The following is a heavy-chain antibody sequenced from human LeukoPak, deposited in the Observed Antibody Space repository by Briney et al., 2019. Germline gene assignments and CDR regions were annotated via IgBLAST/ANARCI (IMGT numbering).Heavy chain of an antibody. CDR1: GFTVSSNY. D-gene: IGHD6-19*01. V-gene: IGHV3-66*02. CDR2: IYSGGST. J-gene: IGHJ6*02. CDR3: ARAPGGAVAGPYHYYYYGMDV. Sequence: GGSLRLSCAASGFTVSSNYMSCVRQAPGEGLEWVSVIYSGGSTYYAVSVEGRFTISRDNSKNTLYLPMNSLRAEDTAVYYCARAPGGAVAGPYHYYYYGMDVWGQGTTVTVSS.